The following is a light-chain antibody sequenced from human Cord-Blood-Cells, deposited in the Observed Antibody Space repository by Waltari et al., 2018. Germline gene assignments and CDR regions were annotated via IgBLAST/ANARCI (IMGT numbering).Light chain of an antibody. J-gene: IGLJ2*01. CDR1: SSDVGGYNY. CDR3: SSYTSSSTLV. CDR2: EVS. V-gene: IGLV2-14*01. Sequence: QSALTQSASVSGSPGQSITISCTGTSSDVGGYNYVSWSQQHPGKAPKLMIYEVSNRPSGVSNRFSGSKSGNTASLTISGLQAEDEADYYCSSYTSSSTLVFGGGTKLTVL.